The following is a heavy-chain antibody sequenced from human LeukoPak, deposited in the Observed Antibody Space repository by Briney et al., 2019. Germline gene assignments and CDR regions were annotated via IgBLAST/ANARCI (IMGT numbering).Heavy chain of an antibody. Sequence: GASVKVSCKASGGTFSSYAISWVRQAPGQGLEWMGGIIPIFGTANYAQKFQGRVTITADESTSTAYMELSSLRSEDTAVYYCARDPEGSSWYLNWFDPWGQGTLVTVSS. V-gene: IGHV1-69*13. J-gene: IGHJ5*02. CDR3: ARDPEGSSWYLNWFDP. CDR2: IIPIFGTA. CDR1: GGTFSSYA. D-gene: IGHD6-13*01.